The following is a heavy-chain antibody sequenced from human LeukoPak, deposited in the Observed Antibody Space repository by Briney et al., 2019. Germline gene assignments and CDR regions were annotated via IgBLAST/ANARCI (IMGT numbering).Heavy chain of an antibody. V-gene: IGHV3-21*05. D-gene: IGHD3-10*01. Sequence: PGGSLRLSCAASGFTFSSYSMNWVRQAPGKGLEWVSYISSSSSYIYYADSVKGRFTISRDNAKNSLYLQMNSLRAEDTAVYYCAKDIGYYGSGTYYIEYWGQGTLVTVPS. CDR1: GFTFSSYS. J-gene: IGHJ4*02. CDR2: ISSSSSYI. CDR3: AKDIGYYGSGTYYIEY.